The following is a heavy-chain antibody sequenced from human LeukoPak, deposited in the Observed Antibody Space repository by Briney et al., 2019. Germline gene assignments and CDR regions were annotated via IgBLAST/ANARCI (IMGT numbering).Heavy chain of an antibody. CDR1: GFTLSSYW. Sequence: GGSLRLSCAASGFTLSSYWMSWVRQAPGKGLEWVANINEGGSDMYYVDSVKGRFTVSRDNAKNSLYLQMNSLRVEDTAFYYCARDPDAGTTDYWGQGTLVTVSS. D-gene: IGHD1-1*01. J-gene: IGHJ4*02. CDR2: INEGGSDM. V-gene: IGHV3-7*01. CDR3: ARDPDAGTTDY.